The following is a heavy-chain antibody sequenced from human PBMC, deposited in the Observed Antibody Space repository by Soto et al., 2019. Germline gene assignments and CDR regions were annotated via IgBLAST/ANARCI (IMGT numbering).Heavy chain of an antibody. V-gene: IGHV3-30-3*01. J-gene: IGHJ4*02. Sequence: QVQLVESGGGVVQPGRSLRLSRAASGFTFSIYEMHWFRQAPGKGLEWVAVLLYDGSNKYYADSVEGRFTISRDISKSTLYLQMDSLKTEDSAVYYCARGGNRKFDYWGRGTLVAVSS. D-gene: IGHD1-26*01. CDR1: GFTFSIYE. CDR2: LLYDGSNK. CDR3: ARGGNRKFDY.